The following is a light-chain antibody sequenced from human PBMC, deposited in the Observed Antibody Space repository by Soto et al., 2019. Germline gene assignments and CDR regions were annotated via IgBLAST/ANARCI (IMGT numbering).Light chain of an antibody. CDR3: QQYGSSRT. Sequence: EIALTQSPGTLSLSPGDRATLSCRASQSVSSSFLAWYQQKPGQAPRLLIYAASSRATGIPDRFSGSGSGTDFTLTITRLVPEDFAVYFCQQYGSSRTFGQGTKVEIK. V-gene: IGKV3-20*01. CDR1: QSVSSSF. CDR2: AAS. J-gene: IGKJ1*01.